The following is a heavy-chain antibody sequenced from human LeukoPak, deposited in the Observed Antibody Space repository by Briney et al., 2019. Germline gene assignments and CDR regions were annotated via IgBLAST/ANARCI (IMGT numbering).Heavy chain of an antibody. CDR1: GYNFAIRG. V-gene: IGHV1-18*01. CDR3: ARGGVYGGYPSDFDY. Sequence: ASGKVSCKASGYNFAIRGISWVRQAPGQGLEWMGWFSGYNGNTNDAQKLQGRVTMTTATSTSTAYMELRSLRSDDTAVYYCARGGVYGGYPSDFDYWGQGTLVTVS. D-gene: IGHD5-12*01. J-gene: IGHJ4*02. CDR2: FSGYNGNT.